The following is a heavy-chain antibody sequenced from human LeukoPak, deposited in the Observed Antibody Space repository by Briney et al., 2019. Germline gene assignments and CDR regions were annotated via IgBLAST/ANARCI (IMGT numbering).Heavy chain of an antibody. V-gene: IGHV3-23*01. J-gene: IGHJ4*02. CDR3: PKDDAYLQSAD. CDR1: GFTFSHHG. D-gene: IGHD5-24*01. Sequence: GGSLRLSCLASGFTFSHHGMNWLGQAPGKGLDWVSGVRSSGARTYYADSVKGRFTVSRDNYKKKVFLQMNSQRDTDGARCFCPKDDAYLQSADWGQGTLVTVSS. CDR2: VRSSGART.